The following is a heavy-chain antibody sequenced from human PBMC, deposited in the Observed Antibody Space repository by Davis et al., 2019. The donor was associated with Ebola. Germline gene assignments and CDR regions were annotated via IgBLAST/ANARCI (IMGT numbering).Heavy chain of an antibody. V-gene: IGHV2-5*02. D-gene: IGHD2-15*01. CDR1: GFSFRTAPVG. CDR2: LYWDDDT. J-gene: IGHJ6*02. CDR3: ARKICIKDYYGMDV. Sequence: SGSTLVTRTQTLILIRTFSGFSFRTAPVGVGWIRQSPGKAPECLPTLYWDDDTRHSTSLKTRLTISKDTPKNQVVLTMTNMDPVDTATYCSARKICIKDYYGMDVWGQGTTVTVSS.